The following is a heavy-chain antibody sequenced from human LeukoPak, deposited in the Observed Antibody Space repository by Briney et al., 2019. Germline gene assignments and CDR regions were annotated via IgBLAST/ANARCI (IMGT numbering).Heavy chain of an antibody. J-gene: IGHJ4*02. Sequence: LPGGSLRLSCAASGFIFSSYAMSWVRQAPGKGLEWVSAISGSGGSTYYADSVKGRFTISRDNSKNTLYLQMNSLRAEDTAVYYCAKGTYCSGGSCPLTDFDYWGQGTLVTVSS. CDR1: GFIFSSYA. D-gene: IGHD2-15*01. V-gene: IGHV3-23*01. CDR3: AKGTYCSGGSCPLTDFDY. CDR2: ISGSGGST.